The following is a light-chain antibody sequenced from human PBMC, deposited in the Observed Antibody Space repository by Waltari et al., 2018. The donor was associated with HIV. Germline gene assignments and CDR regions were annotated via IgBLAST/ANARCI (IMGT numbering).Light chain of an antibody. CDR3: AAFTGTSTL. CDR1: DRDIGGSNY. J-gene: IGLJ2*01. Sequence: QSALTQPASVAGSPGPSITISCTRPDRDIGGSNYASWFQQHAGKAPKLIIYEVSRRPSGISDRFSGSRSGDTASLTISALQTEDEADYHCAAFTGTSTLFGGGTKLTVL. V-gene: IGLV2-14*03. CDR2: EVS.